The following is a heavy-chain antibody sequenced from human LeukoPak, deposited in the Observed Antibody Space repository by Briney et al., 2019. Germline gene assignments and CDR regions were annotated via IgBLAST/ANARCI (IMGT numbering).Heavy chain of an antibody. CDR1: GFSLSSYW. D-gene: IGHD6-19*01. J-gene: IGHJ4*02. V-gene: IGHV3-7*04. CDR2: IEKDGSEK. CDR3: VGGVGWLSDY. Sequence: RGSLRLSCAASGFSLSSYWMNWVRQAPGKGPEWVANIEKDGSEKNYVDSVKGRFTISRDNAKNVVYLQMDSLRAEDTAVYYGVGGVGWLSDYWGQGTLVTVSS.